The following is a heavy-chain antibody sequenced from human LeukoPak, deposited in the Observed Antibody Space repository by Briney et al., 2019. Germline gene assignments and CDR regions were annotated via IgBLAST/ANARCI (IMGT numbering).Heavy chain of an antibody. CDR3: ARKATTGPTKAAFDI. CDR1: DGSFSSYY. J-gene: IGHJ3*02. D-gene: IGHD4-17*01. V-gene: IGHV4-34*10. CDR2: IYYSGSI. Sequence: KPSETLSLTCAVNDGSFSSYYWSWIRQTPGKGLEWIGHIYYSGSIYYNPSLKSRVTMSVDTSKNQFSLKLSSVTAVDTAVYYCARKATTGPTKAAFDIWGQGTMVTVSS.